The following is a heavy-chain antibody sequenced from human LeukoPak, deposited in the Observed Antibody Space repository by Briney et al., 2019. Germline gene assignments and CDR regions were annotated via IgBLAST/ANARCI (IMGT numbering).Heavy chain of an antibody. V-gene: IGHV1-2*06. Sequence: ASVKVSCKASGYTFTSYGISWVRQAPGQGLEWMGRINPNSGGTNYAQKFQGRVTMTRDTSISTAYMELSRLRSDDTAVYYCARDCSGGSCYSHWGQGTLVTVSS. CDR2: INPNSGGT. CDR3: ARDCSGGSCYSH. D-gene: IGHD2-15*01. CDR1: GYTFTSYG. J-gene: IGHJ4*02.